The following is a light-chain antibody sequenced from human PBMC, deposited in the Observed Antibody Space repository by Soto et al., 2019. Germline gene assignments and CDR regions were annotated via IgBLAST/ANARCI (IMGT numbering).Light chain of an antibody. CDR3: AAWDDSLNGFYV. V-gene: IGLV1-44*01. J-gene: IGLJ1*01. Sequence: QSVLTQPPSASGTPGQRVTISCSGSSSNIGTNTVNWYLQLPGTALKLLIYNNDQRPSGVPERFSGSKSGTSASLAISGLQSEDEANYYRAAWDDSLNGFYVFGSGTKVTVL. CDR2: NND. CDR1: SSNIGTNT.